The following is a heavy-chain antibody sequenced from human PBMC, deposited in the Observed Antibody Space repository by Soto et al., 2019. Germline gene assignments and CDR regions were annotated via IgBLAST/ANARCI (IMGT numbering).Heavy chain of an antibody. CDR1: GFTFSSYG. J-gene: IGHJ5*01. D-gene: IGHD2-15*01. CDR2: ISYDGSDK. Sequence: PGVSLRLSCAASGFTFSSYGMHWVRQAPGKGLEWVAVISYDGSDKYYADSVKGRFTISRDNSKNTLYLQMNSLRVEDTAVYYCAKDRVVRMILRPPGWFDYWGQGTRVTVSS. CDR3: AKDRVVRMILRPPGWFDY. V-gene: IGHV3-30*18.